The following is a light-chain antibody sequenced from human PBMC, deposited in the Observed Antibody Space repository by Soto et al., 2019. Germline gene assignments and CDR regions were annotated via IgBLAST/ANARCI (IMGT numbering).Light chain of an antibody. J-gene: IGKJ1*01. CDR2: GAS. Sequence: EIVMTQSPATLSVSPGERATLSCRASQSVSSNLAWYQQKPGQAPSLLIYGASTRATGIPARFSGSASGTEFTHTFSSLQSEDFAVYYCQQYNIGPPAFGQGTKEEIK. CDR1: QSVSSN. V-gene: IGKV3-15*01. CDR3: QQYNIGPPA.